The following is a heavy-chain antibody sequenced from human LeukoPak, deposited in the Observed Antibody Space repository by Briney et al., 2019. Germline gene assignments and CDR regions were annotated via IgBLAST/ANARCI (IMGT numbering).Heavy chain of an antibody. CDR3: ARVIEVFASHHYYYYMDV. Sequence: GASVKVSCKASGYTFTSYDINWVRQATGQGLEWMGWMNPNSGNTCYAQKFQGRVTITRNTSISTAYMELSSLRSEDTAVYYCARVIEVFASHHYYYYMDVWGKGTTVTVSS. J-gene: IGHJ6*03. V-gene: IGHV1-8*03. CDR2: MNPNSGNT. CDR1: GYTFTSYD. D-gene: IGHD3-16*01.